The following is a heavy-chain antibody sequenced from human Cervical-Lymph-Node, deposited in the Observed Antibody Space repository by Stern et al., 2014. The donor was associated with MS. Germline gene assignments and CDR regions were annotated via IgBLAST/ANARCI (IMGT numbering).Heavy chain of an antibody. CDR1: GFTFGDFA. CDR2: IRWNSDIV. V-gene: IGHV3-9*01. D-gene: IGHD2-2*01. Sequence: EVQLEESGGALVQPGRSLRLSCTASGFTFGDFAMHWVRQAPGKGLALVAGIRWNSDIVGYVDSVKGRFTISRDNAKNSLNLQMNSLRAEDTALYYCAKDIGPAPTNYFDHWGQGTLATVSS. J-gene: IGHJ4*02. CDR3: AKDIGPAPTNYFDH.